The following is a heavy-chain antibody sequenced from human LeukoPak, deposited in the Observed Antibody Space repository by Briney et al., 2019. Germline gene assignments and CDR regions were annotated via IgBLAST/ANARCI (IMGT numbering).Heavy chain of an antibody. V-gene: IGHV5-51*01. CDR1: GYIFTRYW. D-gene: IGHD3-22*01. CDR3: ARHRDSSGFPAAFDL. CDR2: IYPGDSNI. J-gene: IGHJ3*01. Sequence: GESLQISCKGSGYIFTRYWIGWVRQMPGRGLEWMGIIYPGDSNIRYSPSFQGQVSISADKSISTAYLQWSSLQASDTAMYYCARHRDSSGFPAAFDLWGQGTLVTVSS.